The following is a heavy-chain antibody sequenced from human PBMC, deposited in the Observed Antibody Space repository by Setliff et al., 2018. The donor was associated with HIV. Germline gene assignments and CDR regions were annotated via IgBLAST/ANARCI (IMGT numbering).Heavy chain of an antibody. CDR1: GGSISSGGYY. CDR3: ARVPGVVVVVAANWYFDL. Sequence: SETLSLTCTVSGGSISSGGYYWSWIRQHPGKGLEWIVYIYYSGSTYYNPSLKSRVTISVDTSNNQFSLKLSSVTAADTAVYYCARVPGVVVVVAANWYFDLWGRGTLVTVSS. CDR2: IYYSGST. D-gene: IGHD2-15*01. J-gene: IGHJ2*01. V-gene: IGHV4-31*03.